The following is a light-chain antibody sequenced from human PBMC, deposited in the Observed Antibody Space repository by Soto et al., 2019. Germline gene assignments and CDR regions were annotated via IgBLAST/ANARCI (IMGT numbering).Light chain of an antibody. V-gene: IGKV1-33*01. CDR2: DAS. Sequence: DIQLTQSPPSLSASIGDRVTITCQASQDISNSLNWYQHKPGKAPNLLIFDASNLATGVPSRFSGSGSGTDFTFTIISLQPEDIATYYWQQYDALLTFGGGTKVEIK. CDR3: QQYDALLT. CDR1: QDISNS. J-gene: IGKJ4*01.